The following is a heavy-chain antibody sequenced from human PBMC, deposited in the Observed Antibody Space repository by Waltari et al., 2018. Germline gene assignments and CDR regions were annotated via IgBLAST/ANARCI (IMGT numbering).Heavy chain of an antibody. Sequence: EVQLVESGGGLVKPGGSLRLSCAASGFTFSIYRMNWVRQAPGTGLEWVSSISSSSSYIYYADSVKGRFTISRDNAKNSLYLQMNSLRAEDTAVYYCARAFPLRDCSSTSCPSMNWGQGTLVTVSS. V-gene: IGHV3-21*01. J-gene: IGHJ4*02. CDR3: ARAFPLRDCSSTSCPSMN. D-gene: IGHD2-2*01. CDR1: GFTFSIYR. CDR2: ISSSSSYI.